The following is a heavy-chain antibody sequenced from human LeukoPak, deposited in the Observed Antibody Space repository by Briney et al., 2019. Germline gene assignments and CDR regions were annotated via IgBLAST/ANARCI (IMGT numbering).Heavy chain of an antibody. CDR3: ARGDGAFDI. J-gene: IGHJ3*02. CDR2: IYSGGGT. D-gene: IGHD5-24*01. CDR1: GFTVSSNY. Sequence: GGSLRLSCAASGFTVSSNYMTWVRQAPGKGLEWVSVIYSGGGTYYTDSVKGRFTISRDNSKNTLYLQMNRLRAEDTAIYYCARGDGAFDIWGQGTMDTVSS. V-gene: IGHV3-53*01.